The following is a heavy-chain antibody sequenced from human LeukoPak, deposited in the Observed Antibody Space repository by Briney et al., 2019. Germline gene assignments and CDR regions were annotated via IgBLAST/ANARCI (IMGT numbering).Heavy chain of an antibody. Sequence: GPSVKVSCKVSGYTLTELSMHWVRHAPGKGLEWMGGFDPEDGETIYAQKFQGRVTMTEDTSTDTAYMELSSLRSEDTAVYYCATPHYCSGGSCSTFDYWGQGTLVTVPS. CDR2: FDPEDGET. CDR3: ATPHYCSGGSCSTFDY. J-gene: IGHJ4*02. D-gene: IGHD2-15*01. CDR1: GYTLTELS. V-gene: IGHV1-24*01.